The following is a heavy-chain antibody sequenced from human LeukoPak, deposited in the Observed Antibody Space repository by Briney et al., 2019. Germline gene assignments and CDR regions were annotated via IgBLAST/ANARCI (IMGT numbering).Heavy chain of an antibody. CDR1: GGSFSGYY. CDR2: INHSGST. J-gene: IGHJ3*02. D-gene: IGHD3-10*01. Sequence: ASETLSLTCAVYGGSFSGYYWSWIRQPPGKGLEWIGEINHSGSTNYNPSLKSRVTISVDTSKNQFSLKLSSVTAADTAVYYCARGLSGVVREFKVLPKTKEALIIWAQGKMVTVS. V-gene: IGHV4-34*01. CDR3: ARGLSGVVREFKVLPKTKEALII.